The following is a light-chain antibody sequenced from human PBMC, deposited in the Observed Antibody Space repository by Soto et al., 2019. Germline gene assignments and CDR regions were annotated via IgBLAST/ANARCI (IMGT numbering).Light chain of an antibody. Sequence: DIQMTQSPSSLSASVGDRVTITCRASQTIGSWLAWYQQQPREAPKLLIYKASILESGVPSRFSGSGSGTEFTLTIRSLQPEDFVTYFCQEYNNYPWTFGQGTKVDIK. CDR1: QTIGSW. V-gene: IGKV1-5*03. J-gene: IGKJ1*01. CDR3: QEYNNYPWT. CDR2: KAS.